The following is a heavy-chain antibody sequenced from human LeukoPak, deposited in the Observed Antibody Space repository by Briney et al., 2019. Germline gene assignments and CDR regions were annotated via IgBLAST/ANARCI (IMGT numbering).Heavy chain of an antibody. CDR2: INPNSGGT. Sequence: ASVKVSCKASGYTFTGYYMHWVRQAPGQGLEWLGWINPNSGGTNYAQKFQGRVTMTRDTSISTAYMELSRLRSDDTAVYYCARVHYGDFGFDYWGQGTLVTVSS. CDR1: GYTFTGYY. J-gene: IGHJ4*02. D-gene: IGHD4-17*01. V-gene: IGHV1-2*02. CDR3: ARVHYGDFGFDY.